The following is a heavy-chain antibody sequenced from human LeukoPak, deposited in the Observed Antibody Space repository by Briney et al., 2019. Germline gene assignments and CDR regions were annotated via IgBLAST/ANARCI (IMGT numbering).Heavy chain of an antibody. J-gene: IGHJ4*02. Sequence: ASVKVSCKASGYTFTSYAMHWVRQAPGQRLEWMGWINAGNGNTKYSQKFQGRVTITRDTSASTAYMELSSLRSEDTAVYYCARGLWVVTATAIDYWGQGTLVTVSS. CDR1: GYTFTSYA. D-gene: IGHD2-21*02. V-gene: IGHV1-3*01. CDR2: INAGNGNT. CDR3: ARGLWVVTATAIDY.